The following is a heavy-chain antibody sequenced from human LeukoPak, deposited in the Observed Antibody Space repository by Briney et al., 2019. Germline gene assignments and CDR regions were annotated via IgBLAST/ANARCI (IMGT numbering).Heavy chain of an antibody. D-gene: IGHD2-2*01. CDR1: GGSISSSSYY. CDR2: IYYSGST. CDR3: ASPFPTDCSSTSCSIDY. V-gene: IGHV4-39*01. Sequence: SETLSLTCTVSGGSISSSSYYWGWIRQPPGKGLEWIGSIYYSGSTYYNPSLKSRVTISVDTSKNQLSLELSSVTAADTAVYYCASPFPTDCSSTSCSIDYWGQGTLVTVSS. J-gene: IGHJ4*02.